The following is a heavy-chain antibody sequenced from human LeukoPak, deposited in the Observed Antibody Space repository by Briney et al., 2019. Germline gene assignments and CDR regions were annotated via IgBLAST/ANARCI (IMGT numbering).Heavy chain of an antibody. J-gene: IGHJ4*02. V-gene: IGHV3-23*01. CDR1: GFTFSSYA. CDR2: IRGSGGST. CDR3: AKEPDIVVVVAAILAY. D-gene: IGHD2-15*01. Sequence: PGGSLRLSCAASGFTFSSYAMSWVRQAPGKGLEWVSAIRGSGGSTYYADSVKGRFTISRDNSKNTLYLQMNSLRAEDTAVYYCAKEPDIVVVVAAILAYWGQGTLVTVSS.